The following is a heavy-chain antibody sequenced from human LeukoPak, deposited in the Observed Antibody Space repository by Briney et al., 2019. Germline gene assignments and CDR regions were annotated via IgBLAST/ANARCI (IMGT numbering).Heavy chain of an antibody. J-gene: IGHJ4*02. D-gene: IGHD5-12*01. V-gene: IGHV6-1*01. Sequence: SQTLSLTYAISGDSVSSNSAAWNWIRQSPSRGLEWLGRTYYRSKWYNDYAISVKSRITINPDTSKNQFSLQLNSVTPEDTAVYYCAREGGYSGYDFYFDYWGQGTLVTVSS. CDR3: AREGGYSGYDFYFDY. CDR1: GDSVSSNSAA. CDR2: TYYRSKWYN.